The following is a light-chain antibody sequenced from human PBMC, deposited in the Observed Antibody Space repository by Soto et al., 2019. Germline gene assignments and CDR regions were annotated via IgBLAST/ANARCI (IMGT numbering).Light chain of an antibody. Sequence: IQMTQSPSSLSASVGDSVTITCRASQDISNYLNWYQQKPGKAPKLLIYDASNLETGVPSRFSGSGSGTDFTFTISSLQPEDIATYYCQQYDNLPRTFGQGTKLEIK. V-gene: IGKV1-33*01. CDR3: QQYDNLPRT. CDR1: QDISNY. J-gene: IGKJ2*01. CDR2: DAS.